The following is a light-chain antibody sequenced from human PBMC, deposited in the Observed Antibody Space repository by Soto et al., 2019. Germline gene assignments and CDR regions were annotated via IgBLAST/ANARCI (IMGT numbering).Light chain of an antibody. J-gene: IGLJ2*01. CDR2: YDD. CDR3: SAWDDSLNGVI. V-gene: IGLV1-36*01. Sequence: QSVLTQPPSVSEAPRQRVTISCSGSRSNIGNNAVNWYQQLPGKAPKLLIYYDDLLPSRVSDRFSGSRSGTSASLASSGLQSEDEADYYCSAWDDSLNGVIFGGGTKLTVL. CDR1: RSNIGNNA.